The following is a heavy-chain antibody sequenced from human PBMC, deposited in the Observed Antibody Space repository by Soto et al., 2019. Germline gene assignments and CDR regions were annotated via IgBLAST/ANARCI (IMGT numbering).Heavy chain of an antibody. V-gene: IGHV1-2*04. CDR2: INPNSGGT. Sequence: ASVKVSCKASGYTFTGYYMHWVRQAPGQGLEWMGWINPNSGGTNYAQKFQGWVTMTRDTSISTAYMELSRLRSDDTAVYYCARSDTAMRSAFDIWGQGTMVTVSS. J-gene: IGHJ3*02. CDR1: GYTFTGYY. D-gene: IGHD5-18*01. CDR3: ARSDTAMRSAFDI.